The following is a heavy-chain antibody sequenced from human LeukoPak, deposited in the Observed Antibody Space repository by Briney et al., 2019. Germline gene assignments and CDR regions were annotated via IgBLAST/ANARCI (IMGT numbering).Heavy chain of an antibody. CDR1: GFTFSSYW. CDR2: IKQDGSVK. Sequence: GGSLRVSCAAPGFTFSSYWMSWVRQAPGEGLGWVSNIKQDGSVKYSVDSVKGRFTISRDNTKNSLYLQMNSLRAEDTAVYYCARGRGIAEWFDPWGQGTLVTVSS. CDR3: ARGRGIAEWFDP. J-gene: IGHJ5*02. D-gene: IGHD6-13*01. V-gene: IGHV3-7*01.